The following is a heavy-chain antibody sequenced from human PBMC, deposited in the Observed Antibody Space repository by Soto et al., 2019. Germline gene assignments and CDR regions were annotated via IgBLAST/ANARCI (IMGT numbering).Heavy chain of an antibody. Sequence: SETLSLTCTVSGGSISGSSYYWGWIRQPPGKGLEWIGSIYYSGSTYYNPSLKSRVTISVDTSKNQFSLKLSSVTAADTAVYYCARHRGARYDFWSGLNYYGMDVWGQGTTVTVSS. J-gene: IGHJ6*02. CDR2: IYYSGST. V-gene: IGHV4-39*01. CDR1: GGSISGSSYY. CDR3: ARHRGARYDFWSGLNYYGMDV. D-gene: IGHD3-3*01.